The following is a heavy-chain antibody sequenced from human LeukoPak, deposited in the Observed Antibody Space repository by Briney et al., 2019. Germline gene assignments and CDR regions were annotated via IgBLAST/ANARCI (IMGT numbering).Heavy chain of an antibody. Sequence: GGSLRLSCATSTFTFSSYSMNWVRQAPGKGLEWVSYISSGSGSSIYYADSVKGRFSISRDNAKNSLYLQMNSLRDGDTAVYHCARDDSWAFDIWGQGAMVTVSS. V-gene: IGHV3-48*02. CDR2: ISSGSGSSI. J-gene: IGHJ3*02. CDR1: TFTFSSYS. D-gene: IGHD2-15*01. CDR3: ARDDSWAFDI.